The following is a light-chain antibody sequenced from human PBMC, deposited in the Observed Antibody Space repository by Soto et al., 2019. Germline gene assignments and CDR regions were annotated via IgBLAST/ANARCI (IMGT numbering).Light chain of an antibody. Sequence: QSALAQPASVSGSPGQSITISCTGTSSDVGAYNSVSWYQQHPHKAPQVIIYKGSQRPSGVSNRFSGSTSGNAASLTISGLKAYDEADYCCCSSAPESTYVVGTGTKLTVL. V-gene: IGLV2-23*01. CDR1: SSDVGAYNS. CDR3: CSSAPESTYV. CDR2: KGS. J-gene: IGLJ1*01.